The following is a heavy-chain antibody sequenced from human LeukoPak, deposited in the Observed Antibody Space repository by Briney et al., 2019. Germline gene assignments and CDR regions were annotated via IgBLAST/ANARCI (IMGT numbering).Heavy chain of an antibody. Sequence: PSETLSLTCTVSGGSISSYYWSWIRQPPGKGLEWIGYIYDSGSTNYNPSLKSRVTISIDTSKNQFSLKLSSVTAADTAVYYCARDYGDSSGYYYVGPDYWGQGTLVTVSS. V-gene: IGHV4-59*01. CDR1: GGSISSYY. D-gene: IGHD3-22*01. CDR2: IYDSGST. CDR3: ARDYGDSSGYYYVGPDY. J-gene: IGHJ4*02.